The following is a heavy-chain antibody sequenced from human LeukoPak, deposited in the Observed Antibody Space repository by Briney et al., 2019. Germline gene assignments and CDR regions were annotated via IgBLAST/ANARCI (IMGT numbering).Heavy chain of an antibody. CDR1: GGTFSSYT. J-gene: IGHJ5*02. CDR2: IIPILGIA. D-gene: IGHD3-16*01. CDR3: AISRQTLNWFDP. V-gene: IGHV1-69*02. Sequence: SVKVSCKASGGTFSSYTISWVRQAPGQGLEWMGRIIPILGIANYAQKFQGRVTITADKSTSTAYKELSSLRSEDTAVYYCAISRQTLNWFDPWGQGTLVTVSS.